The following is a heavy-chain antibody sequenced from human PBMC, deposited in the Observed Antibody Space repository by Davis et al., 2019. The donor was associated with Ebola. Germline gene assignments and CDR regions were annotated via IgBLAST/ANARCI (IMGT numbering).Heavy chain of an antibody. CDR2: IDPSDSYT. J-gene: IGHJ6*04. CDR3: ARVVPAAEGVDV. V-gene: IGHV5-10-1*01. CDR1: GYSFTSHW. D-gene: IGHD2-2*01. Sequence: GESLKISCKGSGYSFTSHWISWVRQMPGKGLEWMGRIDPSDSYTNYSPSFQGHVTISADKSISTAYLQWSSLKASDTAMYYCARVVPAAEGVDVWGKGTTVTVSS.